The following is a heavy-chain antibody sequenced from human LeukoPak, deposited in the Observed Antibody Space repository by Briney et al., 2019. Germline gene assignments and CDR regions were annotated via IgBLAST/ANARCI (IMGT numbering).Heavy chain of an antibody. Sequence: GGSLRLSCAASGFTFSSYWMHWVRQAPGKGLVWVSRINSDGSSTSYADSVKGRFTISRDNAKNTLYLQMNSLKAEDTAVYYCAKDAAYYYYMDVWGKGTTVTVSS. CDR2: INSDGSST. V-gene: IGHV3-74*01. CDR3: AKDAAYYYYMDV. CDR1: GFTFSSYW. D-gene: IGHD2-15*01. J-gene: IGHJ6*03.